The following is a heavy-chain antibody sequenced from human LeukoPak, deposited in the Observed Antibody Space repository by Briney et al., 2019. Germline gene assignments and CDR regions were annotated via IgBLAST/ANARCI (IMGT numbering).Heavy chain of an antibody. D-gene: IGHD3-22*01. Sequence: GGSLRLSCAASGFTFSGSTIHWVRQASGKGLEWVGRIKSKANSYATGYAASVIGGFIISRDDSKNTAYLQMNSLKTEDTAVYYCTTTSYDSSGYYNYWGQGTLVTVSS. J-gene: IGHJ4*02. CDR3: TTTSYDSSGYYNY. V-gene: IGHV3-73*01. CDR1: GFTFSGST. CDR2: IKSKANSYAT.